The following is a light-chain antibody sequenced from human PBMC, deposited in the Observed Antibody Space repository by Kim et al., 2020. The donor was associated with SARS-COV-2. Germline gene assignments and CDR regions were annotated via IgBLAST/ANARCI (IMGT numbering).Light chain of an antibody. J-gene: IGKJ1*01. CDR2: DAS. CDR3: QQRSNWPT. CDR1: QSVSSY. V-gene: IGKV3-11*01. Sequence: YLSPGERATLSCRASQSVSSYLAWYQQKPGQAPRLLIYDASNRATGIPARFSGSGSGTDFTLTISSLEPEDFAVYYCQQRSNWPTFGQGTKVDIK.